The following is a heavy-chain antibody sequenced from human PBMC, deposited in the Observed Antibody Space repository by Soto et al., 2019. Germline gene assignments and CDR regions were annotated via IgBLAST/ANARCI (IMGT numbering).Heavy chain of an antibody. CDR1: GYTFTSYA. CDR3: ARSSIDYGDLRY. Sequence: ASVKVSCKASGYTFTSYAMHWVRQAPGQRLEWMGWINAGNGNTKYSQKFQGRVTITRDTSASTAYMELSSLRSEDTAVYYCARSSIDYGDLRYWGQGTLVTVSS. V-gene: IGHV1-3*01. CDR2: INAGNGNT. J-gene: IGHJ4*02. D-gene: IGHD4-17*01.